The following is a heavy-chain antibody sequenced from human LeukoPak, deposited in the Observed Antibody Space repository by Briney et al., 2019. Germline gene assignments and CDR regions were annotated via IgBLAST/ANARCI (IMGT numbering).Heavy chain of an antibody. Sequence: TGGCLRLACAASGFTFSTYSMNWVRQAPGEGLEWVSSISSGSNYIYYADSLKGRFTISRDHARNSLYLQMNSLRAEDTAVYYCAREAYCSGGSCYYFDYWGQGTLVTVSS. CDR2: ISSGSNYI. V-gene: IGHV3-21*03. J-gene: IGHJ4*02. CDR1: GFTFSTYS. CDR3: AREAYCSGGSCYYFDY. D-gene: IGHD2-15*01.